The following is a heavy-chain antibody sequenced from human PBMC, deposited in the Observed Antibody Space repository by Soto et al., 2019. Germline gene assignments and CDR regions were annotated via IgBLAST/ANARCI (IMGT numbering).Heavy chain of an antibody. J-gene: IGHJ4*02. D-gene: IGHD6-19*01. V-gene: IGHV1-46*01. CDR3: ARDLGGWSDY. CDR2: INPSGGTT. Sequence: ASVKVSCKASEYTFTSYYMHWVRQAPGQGLEWMGIINPSGGTTSYAQKSEGRVTITRETSTSTAYMELSSLRSEDTAVYYCARDLGGWSDYWGQGTLVTVSS. CDR1: EYTFTSYY.